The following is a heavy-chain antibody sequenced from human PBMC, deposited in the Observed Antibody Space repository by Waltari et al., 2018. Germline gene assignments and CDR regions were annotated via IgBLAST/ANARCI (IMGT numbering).Heavy chain of an antibody. CDR1: GFSLSTSGVG. CDR3: ANRRIGYNWNWDAFDI. D-gene: IGHD1-7*01. J-gene: IGHJ3*02. Sequence: QITLKESGPTLVKPTQTLTLTCTFSGFSLSTSGVGVGWIRQPPGKALGWLALIYWNDDKRYSPSLKSRLTITKDTSKNQVVLTMTNMDPVDTATYYCANRRIGYNWNWDAFDIWGQGTMVTVSS. V-gene: IGHV2-5*01. CDR2: IYWNDDK.